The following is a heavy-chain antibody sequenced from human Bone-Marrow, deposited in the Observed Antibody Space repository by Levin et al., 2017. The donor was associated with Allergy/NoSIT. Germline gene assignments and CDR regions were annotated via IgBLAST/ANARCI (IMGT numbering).Heavy chain of an antibody. J-gene: IGHJ3*02. CDR3: ARESSGWRDVDDAFDM. CDR1: GFTLRIYS. D-gene: IGHD6-19*01. Sequence: GSLRLSCEASGFTLRIYSVSWVRRAPGKGLEWVSSISSSSSDIHYRDSVKGRFTISRDNAKIYLQMNSLRVDDTAHYYCARESSGWRDVDDAFDMWGRGTMVTVSA. V-gene: IGHV3-21*01. CDR2: ISSSSSDI.